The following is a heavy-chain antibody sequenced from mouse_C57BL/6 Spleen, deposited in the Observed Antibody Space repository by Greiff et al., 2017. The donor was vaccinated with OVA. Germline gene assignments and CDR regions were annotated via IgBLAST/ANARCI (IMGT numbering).Heavy chain of an antibody. CDR1: GYSITSGYD. Sequence: VQLQQSGPGMVKPSQSLSLTCTVTGYSITSGYDWHWIRHFPGNKLEWMGYISYSGSTNYNPSLKSRISITHDTSKNHFFLKLNSVTTEDTATYDCARSDDYYGSSYEFAYWGQGTLVTVSA. CDR2: ISYSGST. V-gene: IGHV3-1*01. CDR3: ARSDDYYGSSYEFAY. D-gene: IGHD1-1*01. J-gene: IGHJ3*01.